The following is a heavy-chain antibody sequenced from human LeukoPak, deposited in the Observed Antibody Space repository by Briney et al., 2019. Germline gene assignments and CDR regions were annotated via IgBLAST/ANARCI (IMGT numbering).Heavy chain of an antibody. J-gene: IGHJ6*03. D-gene: IGHD4-11*01. CDR2: ISYDGSNK. Sequence: GGSLRLSCAASGFTFSSYAMHWVRQAPGKGLEWVAVISYDGSNKYYADSVKGRFTISRDNSKNTLYLQMNSLRAEDKAVYYCARDPGNYRNERYYYYMDVWGKGTTVTVSS. V-gene: IGHV3-30*01. CDR1: GFTFSSYA. CDR3: ARDPGNYRNERYYYYMDV.